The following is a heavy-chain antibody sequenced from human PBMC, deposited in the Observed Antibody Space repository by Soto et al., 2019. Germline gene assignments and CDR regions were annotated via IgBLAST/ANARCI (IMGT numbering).Heavy chain of an antibody. CDR1: GGSISSGGYY. Sequence: PSETLSLTCTVSGGSISSGGYYWSWIRQHPGKGLEWIGYIYYSGSTYYNPSLKSRVTISVDTSKNQFSLKLSSVTAADTAVYYCARATYYCSSTSCYPAYYGMDVWGQGTTVTVS. V-gene: IGHV4-31*03. CDR3: ARATYYCSSTSCYPAYYGMDV. D-gene: IGHD2-2*01. CDR2: IYYSGST. J-gene: IGHJ6*02.